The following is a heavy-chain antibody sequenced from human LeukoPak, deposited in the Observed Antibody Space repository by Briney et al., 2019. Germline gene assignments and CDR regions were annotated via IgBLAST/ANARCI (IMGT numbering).Heavy chain of an antibody. D-gene: IGHD3-22*01. CDR1: GFTVSSNY. V-gene: IGHV3-53*01. CDR3: ARVKIVYDSSGYYLTGAFDI. J-gene: IGHJ3*02. CDR2: IYSGGRT. Sequence: GGSLRLSCAASGFTVSSNYMSWVRQAPGKGLEWVSVIYSGGRTYYADSVKGRFTISRDNSKNTLYLQMNSLRAEDTAVYYCARVKIVYDSSGYYLTGAFDIWGQGTMVTVSS.